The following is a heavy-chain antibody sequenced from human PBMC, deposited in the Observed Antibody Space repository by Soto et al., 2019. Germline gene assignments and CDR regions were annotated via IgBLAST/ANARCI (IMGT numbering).Heavy chain of an antibody. Sequence: SETLSLTCTVSGGSISSYYWSWIRQPPGKGLEWIGYIYYSGSTNYNPSLKSRVTISVDTSKNQFSLKLRSVTAADTAVYYCARRYGGNLDYWGRGTLVTVSS. V-gene: IGHV4-59*08. CDR2: IYYSGST. J-gene: IGHJ4*02. CDR3: ARRYGGNLDY. D-gene: IGHD1-26*01. CDR1: GGSISSYY.